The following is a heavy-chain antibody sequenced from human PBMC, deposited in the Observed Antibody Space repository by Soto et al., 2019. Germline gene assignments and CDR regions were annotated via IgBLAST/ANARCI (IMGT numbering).Heavy chain of an antibody. J-gene: IGHJ3*01. CDR2: IWNDGSNK. D-gene: IGHD1-26*01. CDR3: ARGFGGGATALNAFDF. Sequence: PGGSLRLSCAASGFTFSSYGMHWVRQAPGKGLEWVAVIWNDGSNKYYADSVKGRFTISRDNSKNTLYLQMNSLRAEDTAVYYCARGFGGGATALNAFDFWGQGTMVTVSS. V-gene: IGHV3-33*01. CDR1: GFTFSSYG.